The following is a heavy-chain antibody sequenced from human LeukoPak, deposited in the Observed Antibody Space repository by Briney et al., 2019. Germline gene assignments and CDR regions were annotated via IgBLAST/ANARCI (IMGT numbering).Heavy chain of an antibody. J-gene: IGHJ4*02. Sequence: SETLSLTCSVSGGSISSYYWSWIRQSPGKGLEWIGYIYYTGSTNYNPSLESRVTISIDTSKKQLSLKLSSVTAADTAVYYCARRSYSSTFDYWGQGTLVTVSS. D-gene: IGHD6-13*01. V-gene: IGHV4-59*08. CDR2: IYYTGST. CDR3: ARRSYSSTFDY. CDR1: GGSISSYY.